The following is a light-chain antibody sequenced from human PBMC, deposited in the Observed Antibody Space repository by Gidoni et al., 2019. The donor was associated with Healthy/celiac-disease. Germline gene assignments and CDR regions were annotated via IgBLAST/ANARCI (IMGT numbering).Light chain of an antibody. CDR3: QQYNNWPPLT. V-gene: IGKV3-15*01. Sequence: EIVMTQSPATLSVSPGERATLSCSASQSVSSNLAWYQQQPGQAPSLLIYGASTRPTGIPARFSGSGSGTEFTRTISSLQSEDFAVYYCQQYNNWPPLTFGGGTKVEIK. CDR2: GAS. CDR1: QSVSSN. J-gene: IGKJ4*01.